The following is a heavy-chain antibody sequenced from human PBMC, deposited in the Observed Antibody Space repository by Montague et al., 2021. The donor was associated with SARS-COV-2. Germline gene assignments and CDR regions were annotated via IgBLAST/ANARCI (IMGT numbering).Heavy chain of an antibody. J-gene: IGHJ3*02. V-gene: IGHV4-39*01. Sequence: SETLSLTCTVSGGSIRTSSYYWGWIRQPPGKGLDWIGSIYYSGSTYYNPSLKRRVTISVDTSKNRFSLKLSSVTAADTAVYYCAMRGGALDAFDIWGQGTMVIVSS. D-gene: IGHD4-17*01. CDR3: AMRGGALDAFDI. CDR2: IYYSGST. CDR1: GGSIRTSSYY.